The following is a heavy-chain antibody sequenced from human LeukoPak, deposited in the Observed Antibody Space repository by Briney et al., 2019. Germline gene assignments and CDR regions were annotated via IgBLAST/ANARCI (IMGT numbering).Heavy chain of an antibody. CDR2: INPTGGTT. V-gene: IGHV1-46*01. CDR3: AGAVGALDI. Sequence: ASVKVSCKASGYTFTSYYMHWVRQAPGQGLEWMGIINPTGGTTTYAQKFQGRVTMTRDTSTSTVYMELSSLRSEDTAVYYCAGAVGALDIWGQGIMVTVSS. D-gene: IGHD1-26*01. J-gene: IGHJ3*02. CDR1: GYTFTSYY.